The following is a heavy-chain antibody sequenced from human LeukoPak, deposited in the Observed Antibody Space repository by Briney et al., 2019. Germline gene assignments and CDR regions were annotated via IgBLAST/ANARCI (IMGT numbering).Heavy chain of an antibody. D-gene: IGHD5-24*01. J-gene: IGHJ4*02. CDR1: GGTFSSYA. Sequence: SVKVSCKASGGTFSSYAISWVRQAPGQGLEWMGRIIPIFGIANYAQKFQGRVTITADKSTSAAYMELSSLRSEDTAVYYCARGGEMATAIDYWGQGTLVTVSS. V-gene: IGHV1-69*04. CDR3: ARGGEMATAIDY. CDR2: IIPIFGIA.